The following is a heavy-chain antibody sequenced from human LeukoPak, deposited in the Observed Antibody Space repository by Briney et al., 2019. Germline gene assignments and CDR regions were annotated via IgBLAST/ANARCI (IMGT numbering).Heavy chain of an antibody. V-gene: IGHV4-31*03. CDR2: IYYSGST. J-gene: IGHJ4*02. CDR1: GGSISSGGYY. Sequence: SETLSLTCTVSGGSISSGGYYWSWIRQHPGKGLEWIGYIYYSGSTYYNPSLKSRVTISVDTSKNQFSLKLSSVTAADTAVYYCAREVVPAAIERMSHFDYWGQGTLVTVSS. CDR3: AREVVPAAIERMSHFDY. D-gene: IGHD2-2*01.